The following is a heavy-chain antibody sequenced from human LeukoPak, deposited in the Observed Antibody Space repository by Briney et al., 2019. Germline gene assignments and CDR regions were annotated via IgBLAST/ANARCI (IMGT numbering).Heavy chain of an antibody. CDR3: ARRQYQLLPQLGTYYYYYYMDV. CDR2: INHSGST. Sequence: SETLSLTCTVSGYSISSGYYWGWIRQPPGKGLEWIGEINHSGSTNYNPSLKSRVTISVDTSKNQFSLKLSSVTAADTAVYYCARRQYQLLPQLGTYYYYYYMDVWGKGTTVTISS. CDR1: GYSISSGYY. D-gene: IGHD2-2*01. V-gene: IGHV4-38-2*02. J-gene: IGHJ6*03.